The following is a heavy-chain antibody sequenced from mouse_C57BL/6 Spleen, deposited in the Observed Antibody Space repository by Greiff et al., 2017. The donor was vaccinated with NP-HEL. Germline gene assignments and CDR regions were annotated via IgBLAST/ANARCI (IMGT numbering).Heavy chain of an antibody. CDR2: IWSGGST. V-gene: IGHV2-2*01. Sequence: QVQLQQSGPGLVQPSQSLSITCTVSGFSLTSYGVHWVRQSPGKGLEWLGVIWSGGSTDYNAAFISRLSISKDNSKSQVFFKMNSLQADDTAIYYCARKGLGRYFDVWGTGTTVTVSS. CDR1: GFSLTSYG. CDR3: ARKGLGRYFDV. J-gene: IGHJ1*03. D-gene: IGHD4-1*01.